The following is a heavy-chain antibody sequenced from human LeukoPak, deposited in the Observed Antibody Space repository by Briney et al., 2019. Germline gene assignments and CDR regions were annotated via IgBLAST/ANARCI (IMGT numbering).Heavy chain of an antibody. CDR1: GGPFSGYY. V-gene: IGHV4-34*01. CDR3: ARGQTKDYFDTSGYY. Sequence: ASETLSLTCALYGGPFSGYYWAWIRQPPGKGLEWIGEIDHSGSTNYNPSLKSRVTISGDTSKNHFSLRLSSLTAAESAVYYCARGQTKDYFDTSGYYWSQGTLVTVSS. CDR2: IDHSGST. J-gene: IGHJ4*02. D-gene: IGHD3-22*01.